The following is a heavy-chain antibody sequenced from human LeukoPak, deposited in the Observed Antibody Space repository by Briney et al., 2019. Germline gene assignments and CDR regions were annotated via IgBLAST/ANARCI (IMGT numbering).Heavy chain of an antibody. CDR2: IYYSGST. Sequence: NASETLSLTCTVSGGSVSSGSYYWSWIRQPPGKGLEWIGYIYYSGSTNYNPSLKSRVTISVDTSKNQFSLKLSSVTAADTAVYYCARVLGRTYYFDYWGQGTLVTVSS. J-gene: IGHJ4*02. CDR3: ARVLGRTYYFDY. CDR1: GGSVSSGSYY. V-gene: IGHV4-61*01. D-gene: IGHD1-1*01.